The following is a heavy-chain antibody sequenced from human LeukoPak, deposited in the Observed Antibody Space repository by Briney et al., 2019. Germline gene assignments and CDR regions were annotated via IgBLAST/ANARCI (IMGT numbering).Heavy chain of an antibody. CDR2: IYVTGST. CDR1: GGSIGTYY. Sequence: SETLSLTCIISGGSIGTYYWSWIRQSPGKGLEWIGYIYVTGSTRYNPYLQSRVTISVDTSRNQFFLKMSSVTAADTAVYYCARHIGGGIEDMDVWGTGTKVTVSS. CDR3: ARHIGGGIEDMDV. J-gene: IGHJ6*03. V-gene: IGHV4-59*08. D-gene: IGHD3-16*02.